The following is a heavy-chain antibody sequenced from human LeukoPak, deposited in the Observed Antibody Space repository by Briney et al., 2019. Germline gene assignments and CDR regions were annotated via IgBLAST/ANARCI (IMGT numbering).Heavy chain of an antibody. Sequence: PGGSLRLSCAASGFTFSSYAMHWVRQAPGKGLEWVAVISYDGSNKYYADSVKGRFTISRDNSKNTLYLQMNSLRAEDTAVYYCARGVQESWVPLLWGQGTLVTVSS. CDR1: GFTFSSYA. V-gene: IGHV3-30-3*01. CDR2: ISYDGSNK. CDR3: ARGVQESWVPLL. J-gene: IGHJ4*02. D-gene: IGHD1-1*01.